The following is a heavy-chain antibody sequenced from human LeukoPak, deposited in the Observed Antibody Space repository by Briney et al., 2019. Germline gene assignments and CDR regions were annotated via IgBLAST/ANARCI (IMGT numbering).Heavy chain of an antibody. Sequence: SETLSLTCTVSGGSISSGGYYWSWIRQHPGKGLEWIGYIYYSGSTYYNPSLKSRVTISVDTSKNQFSLKLSSVTAADTAVYYCARGGGEVVVPAAIFFDPWGQGTLVTASS. D-gene: IGHD2-2*02. V-gene: IGHV4-31*03. CDR1: GGSISSGGYY. J-gene: IGHJ5*02. CDR3: ARGGGEVVVPAAIFFDP. CDR2: IYYSGST.